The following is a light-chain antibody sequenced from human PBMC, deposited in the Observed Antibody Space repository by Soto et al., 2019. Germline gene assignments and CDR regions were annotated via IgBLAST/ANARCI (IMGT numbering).Light chain of an antibody. CDR2: EVS. V-gene: IGLV2-8*01. J-gene: IGLJ1*01. Sequence: QFVLTPSTSTSGSPGQSVTISCTGTSSDVGGYNYVSWYQQHPGKAPKLMIYEVSKRPSGVPDRFSGSKSGNTASLTVSGLQAEDEADYSCISYPCSNLLYVFGTGTKVTV. CDR3: ISYPCSNLLYV. CDR1: SSDVGGYNY.